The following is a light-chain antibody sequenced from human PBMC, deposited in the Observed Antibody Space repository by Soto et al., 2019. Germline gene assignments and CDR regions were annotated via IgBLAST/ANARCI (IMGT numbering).Light chain of an antibody. J-gene: IGKJ1*01. CDR3: QHYNSYPWT. Sequence: DLQMTKSRSSLSAYVGDRVPITCRASQSISSYLNWYQQKPGKAPKLLIYDASTLESGVPSRFSGSGSGTEFTLTISSLQPGDFTTYYCQHYNSYPWTFGQGTKVDIK. CDR1: QSISSY. V-gene: IGKV1-5*01. CDR2: DAS.